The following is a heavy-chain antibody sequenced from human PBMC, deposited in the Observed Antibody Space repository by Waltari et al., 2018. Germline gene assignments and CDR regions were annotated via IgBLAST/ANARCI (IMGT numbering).Heavy chain of an antibody. CDR1: GYTFTSYF. J-gene: IGHJ4*02. D-gene: IGHD4-17*01. Sequence: QVQLVQSGAEVKKPGASVRVSCMTSGYTFTSYFIHWVRQAPGQGLEWVGKINPSGGSTSDPQKFQDRVTVTMDAPTTTVYMDLSGLRSEDTAVYFCARGLKYGDYASAYWGQGTLVTVSS. CDR3: ARGLKYGDYASAY. V-gene: IGHV1-46*03. CDR2: INPSGGST.